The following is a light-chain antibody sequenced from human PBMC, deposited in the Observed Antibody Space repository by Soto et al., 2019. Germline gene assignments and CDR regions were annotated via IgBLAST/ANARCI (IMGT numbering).Light chain of an antibody. J-gene: IGKJ1*01. CDR3: QQSYSTPPT. Sequence: DIQMTQSPSSLSASVGDRVSITCQASQDITDYLNWCQQKPGKAPNLLIYGASSLQSGVPSRFSGSGSGTDFTLTISSLQPEDFATYYCQQSYSTPPTFGQGTKVDIK. CDR1: QDITDY. CDR2: GAS. V-gene: IGKV1-39*01.